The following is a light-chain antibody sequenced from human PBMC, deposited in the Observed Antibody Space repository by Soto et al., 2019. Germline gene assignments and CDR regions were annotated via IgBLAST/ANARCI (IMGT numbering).Light chain of an antibody. J-gene: IGKJ3*01. CDR2: GAS. Sequence: EIVLTPSPATLSVSPGERAPLSCRASQSVRSKVAWYQQKPGQAPRLLIYGASTRATGIPARFSGSGSGTEFTLTISSLQSEDFAVYYCQQRSNWPPTFGPGTKVDIK. CDR3: QQRSNWPPT. CDR1: QSVRSK. V-gene: IGKV3-15*01.